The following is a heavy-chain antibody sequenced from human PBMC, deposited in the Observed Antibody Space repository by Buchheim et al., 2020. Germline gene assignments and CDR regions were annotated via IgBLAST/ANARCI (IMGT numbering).Heavy chain of an antibody. J-gene: IGHJ5*02. D-gene: IGHD4-17*01. CDR3: ATRKDDYGDYYGGFDP. V-gene: IGHV1-69*02. CDR1: GGTFSSYT. CDR2: IIPILGIA. Sequence: VKKPGSSVKVSCKASGGTFSSYTISWVRQAPGQGLEWMGRIIPILGIANYAQKFQGRVTITADKSTSTAYMELSSLRSEDTAVYYCATRKDDYGDYYGGFDPWGQGTL.